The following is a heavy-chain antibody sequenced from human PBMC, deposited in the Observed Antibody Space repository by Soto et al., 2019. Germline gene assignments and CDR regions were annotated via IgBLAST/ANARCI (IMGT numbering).Heavy chain of an antibody. D-gene: IGHD3-10*01. J-gene: IGHJ5*02. Sequence: ASVKVSCKASGYTFTSYGISWVRQAPGQGLEWMGWISAYNGNTNYAQKLQGRVTMTTDTSTSTAYMELRSLRSDDTAVYYCARVSALPMAFYGCECFACYLGCFAPWGQGTLVTVSS. CDR1: GYTFTSYG. CDR2: ISAYNGNT. CDR3: ARVSALPMAFYGCECFACYLGCFAP. V-gene: IGHV1-18*01.